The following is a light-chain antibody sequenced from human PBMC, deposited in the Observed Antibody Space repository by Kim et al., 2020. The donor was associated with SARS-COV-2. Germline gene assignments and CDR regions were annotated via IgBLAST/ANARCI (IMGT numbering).Light chain of an antibody. CDR1: QSISIY. CDR2: DAS. J-gene: IGKJ1*01. V-gene: IGKV3-11*01. Sequence: SPGERAPPSCRASQSISIYLAWYQHKPVQAPRLLIYDASNRATGIPARFSGSGSGTDFTLTIGSLEPEDFAVYYCQQRDNWPPWTFGQGTKVDIK. CDR3: QQRDNWPPWT.